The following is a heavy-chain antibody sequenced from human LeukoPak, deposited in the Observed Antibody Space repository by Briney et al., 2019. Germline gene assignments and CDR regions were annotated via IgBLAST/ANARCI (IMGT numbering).Heavy chain of an antibody. V-gene: IGHV1-2*02. D-gene: IGHD6-19*01. CDR3: ARRQWQTADFDY. J-gene: IGHJ4*02. Sequence: ATVKVSCKASGYTFTGYYIHWVRQAPGQGLECMGWISPNSGDTNYTQKFQGRVTMTRDTSISTAYMELSRLRSDDTAMYYCARRQWQTADFDYWGQGTLVTVSS. CDR1: GYTFTGYY. CDR2: ISPNSGDT.